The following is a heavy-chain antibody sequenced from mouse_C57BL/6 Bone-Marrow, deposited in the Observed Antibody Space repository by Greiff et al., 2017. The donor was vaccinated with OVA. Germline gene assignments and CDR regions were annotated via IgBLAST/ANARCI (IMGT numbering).Heavy chain of an antibody. J-gene: IGHJ3*01. CDR3: ARPYYGSSYPAWFAY. CDR1: GFTFSDYG. CDR2: ISSGSSTI. V-gene: IGHV5-17*01. Sequence: EVQLVESGGGLVKPGGSLKLSCAASGFTFSDYGMHWVRQAPEKGLEWVAYISSGSSTIYYADTVKGRFTISRDNAKNTLFLQMTSLRSEDTAMYYCARPYYGSSYPAWFAYWGQGTLVTVSA. D-gene: IGHD1-1*01.